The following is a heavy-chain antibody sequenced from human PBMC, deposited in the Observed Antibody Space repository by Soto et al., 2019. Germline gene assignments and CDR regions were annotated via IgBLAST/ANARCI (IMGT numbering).Heavy chain of an antibody. CDR2: IFYSGTT. V-gene: IGHV4-30-4*01. Sequence: QVQLQESGPGLVKPSQTLSLTCSVSGDSISSGNYYWTWIRQPPGKGLEWIGYIFYSGTTYYNPSLVSSLTITIDTSTNHFSLNLSSVTAADTAVYYCAREAGWCGEFNYYYNGMDVWGQGTTVTVSS. J-gene: IGHJ6*02. CDR3: AREAGWCGEFNYYYNGMDV. D-gene: IGHD3-10*01. CDR1: GDSISSGNYY.